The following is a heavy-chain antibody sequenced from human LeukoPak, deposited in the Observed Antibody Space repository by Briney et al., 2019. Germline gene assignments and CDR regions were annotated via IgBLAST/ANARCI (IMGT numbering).Heavy chain of an antibody. D-gene: IGHD3-10*01. Sequence: SGTLSLTCAVSGGSISSSYWWSWIRQPPGKGLEWIGEIYHSGSTNYNLSLKSRVTISVDKSKNQFSLKLNSVTAADTAVYYCARSDGYGLVGIWGQGTMVTVSS. CDR3: ARSDGYGLVGI. CDR2: IYHSGST. CDR1: GGSISSSYW. V-gene: IGHV4-4*02. J-gene: IGHJ3*02.